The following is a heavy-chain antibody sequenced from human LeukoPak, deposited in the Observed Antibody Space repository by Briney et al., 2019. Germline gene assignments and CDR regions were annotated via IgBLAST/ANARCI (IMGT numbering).Heavy chain of an antibody. V-gene: IGHV1-18*01. CDR2: IGAYNGNT. CDR3: ARDVVVVPATHGNFDY. J-gene: IGHJ4*02. CDR1: GYTFTSYG. D-gene: IGHD2-2*01. Sequence: ASVKVSCKASGYTFTSYGISWVRQAPGQGLEWMGWIGAYNGNTNYAQKLQGRVTMTTDTSTSTAYMELRSLRSDDTAVYYCARDVVVVPATHGNFDYWGQGTLVTVSS.